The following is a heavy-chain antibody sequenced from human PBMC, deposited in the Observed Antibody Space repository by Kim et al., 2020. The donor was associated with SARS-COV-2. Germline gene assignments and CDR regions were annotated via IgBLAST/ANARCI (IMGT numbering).Heavy chain of an antibody. Sequence: GESLKISCKGSGYSFTSYWISWVRQMPGKGLEWMGRIDPSDSYTNYSPSFQGHVTISADKSISTAYLQWSSLKASDTAMYYCARHRIGYCSGGSCYTDAFDIWGQGTMVTVSS. V-gene: IGHV5-10-1*01. CDR3: ARHRIGYCSGGSCYTDAFDI. CDR2: IDPSDSYT. CDR1: GYSFTSYW. D-gene: IGHD2-15*01. J-gene: IGHJ3*02.